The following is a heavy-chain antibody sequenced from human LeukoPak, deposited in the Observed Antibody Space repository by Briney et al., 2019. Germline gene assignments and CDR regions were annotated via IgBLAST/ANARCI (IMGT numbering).Heavy chain of an antibody. CDR1: GFTFSSYG. J-gene: IGHJ3*02. V-gene: IGHV3-30*18. CDR3: AKVGHCSSTSCYAFDI. CDR2: ISYDGSNK. D-gene: IGHD2-2*01. Sequence: GRSLRLSCAASGFTFSSYGMHWVRQAPGKGLEWVAVISYDGSNKYYADSVKGRFTISRDNSKNTLYLQMNSLRAEDTAVYYCAKVGHCSSTSCYAFDIWGQGTMVTVSS.